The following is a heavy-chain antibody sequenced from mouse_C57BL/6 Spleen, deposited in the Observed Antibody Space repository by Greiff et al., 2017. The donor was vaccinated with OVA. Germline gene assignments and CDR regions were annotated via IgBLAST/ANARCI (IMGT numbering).Heavy chain of an antibody. CDR3: ARPSYSSYYCDY. V-gene: IGHV1-50*01. J-gene: IGHJ2*01. CDR2: IDPSDSYT. Sequence: QVQLQQPGAELVKPGASVKLSCKASGYTFTSYWMQWVKQRPGQGLEWIGEIDPSDSYTNYNQKFKGKATLTVDTSTSTAYMQLSSLTSEDSAVYYCARPSYSSYYCDYWGQGTTLTVSS. CDR1: GYTFTSYW. D-gene: IGHD3-1*01.